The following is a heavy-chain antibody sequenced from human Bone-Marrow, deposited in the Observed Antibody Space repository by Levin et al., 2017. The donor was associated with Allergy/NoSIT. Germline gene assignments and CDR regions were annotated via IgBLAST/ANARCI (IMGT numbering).Heavy chain of an antibody. D-gene: IGHD5-12*01. CDR3: AKDDSGSGYDMGS. CDR2: ISGSGSST. V-gene: IGHV3-23*01. J-gene: IGHJ4*02. Sequence: GGSLRLSCAASGFTFSSYAMTWVRQAPGRGLEWVSAISGSGSSTYSADSVKGRFTISRDNSKNTLYLQMDSLRVEDTAVYYCAKDDSGSGYDMGSWGQGTLVTVSS. CDR1: GFTFSSYA.